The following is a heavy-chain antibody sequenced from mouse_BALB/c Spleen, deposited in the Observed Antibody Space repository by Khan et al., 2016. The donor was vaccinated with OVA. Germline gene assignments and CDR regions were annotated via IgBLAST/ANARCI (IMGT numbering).Heavy chain of an antibody. V-gene: IGHV1S34*01. J-gene: IGHJ4*01. CDR3: ARSHLLWLYAMDY. CDR1: AYSFTAYY. Sequence: LVKTGASVKISCKASAYSFTAYYMHWVKQSHGKSLEWIGYVSGYNGATTYNQKFKGKATFTVETSSSTAYMQFYILTSEDSAVYYCARSHLLWLYAMDYWGQGTSVTVSS. CDR2: VSGYNGAT. D-gene: IGHD2-2*01.